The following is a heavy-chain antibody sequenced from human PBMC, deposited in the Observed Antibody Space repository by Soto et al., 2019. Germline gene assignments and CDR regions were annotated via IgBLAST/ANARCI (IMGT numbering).Heavy chain of an antibody. D-gene: IGHD1-1*01. CDR3: ARGWVQSHYFDP. CDR1: GGSISSGGYF. J-gene: IGHJ4*02. CDR2: IYYSGNI. V-gene: IGHV4-31*03. Sequence: TLSLTCTVSGGSISSGGYFWSWVRQPPGKGLEWIGYIYYSGNIYYNPSLRSRVTISVDTSKNQFSLEMSSVTAADTAVYSCARGWVQSHYFDPWGQGTLLTVS.